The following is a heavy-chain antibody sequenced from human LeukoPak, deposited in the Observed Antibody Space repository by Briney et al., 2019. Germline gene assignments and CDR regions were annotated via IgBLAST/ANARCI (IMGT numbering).Heavy chain of an antibody. CDR1: GFTFSSYE. CDR3: ARGLKDFDY. V-gene: IGHV3-48*03. J-gene: IGHJ4*02. Sequence: GGSLRLSCAASGFTFSSYEMNWVRQAPGKGLEWVSYISSSGSTIYYADSVMGRFTISRDNAKNSLYLQMNSLRAEDTAVYYCARGLKDFDYWGQGTLVTVSS. CDR2: ISSSGSTI. D-gene: IGHD2-8*01.